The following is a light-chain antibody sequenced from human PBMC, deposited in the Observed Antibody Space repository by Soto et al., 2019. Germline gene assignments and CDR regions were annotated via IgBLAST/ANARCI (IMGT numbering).Light chain of an antibody. CDR2: GAS. V-gene: IGKV3-20*01. CDR3: QQYGSLPRT. Sequence: EIVLTQSPGTLSLSPGERATLSCRASQSVSSNYLAWYQQKPGQAPRLLIYGASSRVTGIPDRFSGSGSGTDFTLTISRLEPEDFAVYYCQQYGSLPRTFGGGTKVEIK. CDR1: QSVSSNY. J-gene: IGKJ4*01.